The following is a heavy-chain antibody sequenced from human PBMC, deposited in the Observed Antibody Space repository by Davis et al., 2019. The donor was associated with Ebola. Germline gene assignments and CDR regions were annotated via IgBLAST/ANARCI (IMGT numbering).Heavy chain of an antibody. J-gene: IGHJ4*02. CDR1: GYSFTSYW. CDR3: ARRAYDSSGYYGY. D-gene: IGHD3-22*01. V-gene: IGHV5-10-1*01. CDR2: IDPSDSYT. Sequence: GESLKISCQGSGYSFTSYWISWVRQMPGKGLEWMGRIDPSDSYTNYSPSFQGHVTISADKSISTAYLQWSSLKASDTAMYYCARRAYDSSGYYGYWGQGTLVTVSS.